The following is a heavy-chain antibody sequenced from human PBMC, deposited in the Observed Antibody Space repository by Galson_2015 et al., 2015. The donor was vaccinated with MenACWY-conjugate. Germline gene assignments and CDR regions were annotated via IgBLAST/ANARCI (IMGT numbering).Heavy chain of an antibody. CDR2: IKKDGSEK. CDR1: GFTFRNYW. Sequence: SLRLSCAVSGFTFRNYWMTWVRQAPGKGLEWVASIKKDGSEKYYVGSVKGRFTISRDITKNSMYLEMNSLRAEDTAVYYCARGHYGMDVWGQGTTVTASS. CDR3: ARGHYGMDV. J-gene: IGHJ6*02. V-gene: IGHV3-7*03.